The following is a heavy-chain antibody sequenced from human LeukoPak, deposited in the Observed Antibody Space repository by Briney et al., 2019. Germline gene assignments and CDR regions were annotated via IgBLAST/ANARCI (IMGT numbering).Heavy chain of an antibody. V-gene: IGHV3-23*01. J-gene: IGHJ4*02. D-gene: IGHD3-10*01. CDR2: ISDSGGST. CDR1: GFKFDAYP. CDR3: AKDYYGCLDY. Sequence: GGSLRLSCAASGFKFDAYPMSWVRQAPGKGLEWVSSISDSGGSTHYAESVRGRFSLSRDNFEKTLYLQMNRLRAGDTAVYYCAKDYYGCLDYWGQGTLVTVTS.